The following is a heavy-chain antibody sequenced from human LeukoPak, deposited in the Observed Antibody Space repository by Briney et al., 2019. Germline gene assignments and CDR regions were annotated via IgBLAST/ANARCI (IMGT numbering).Heavy chain of an antibody. V-gene: IGHV1-46*01. CDR3: ARVLGERTYSSGYDY. J-gene: IGHJ4*02. CDR1: GYTFTTYY. Sequence: ASVKVSCKASGYTFTTYYMHWVRQAPGQGLEWMGIVNPSGGSTTYAQKFQGRVTMTRDTSTSTVYMELSSLRPEDTAVYYCARVLGERTYSSGYDYWGQGTLVTVSS. CDR2: VNPSGGST. D-gene: IGHD6-19*01.